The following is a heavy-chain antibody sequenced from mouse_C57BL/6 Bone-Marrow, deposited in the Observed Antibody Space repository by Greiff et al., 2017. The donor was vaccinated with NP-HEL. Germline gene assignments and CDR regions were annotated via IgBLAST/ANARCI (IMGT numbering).Heavy chain of an antibody. Sequence: EVQVVESGGGLVKPGGSLKLSCAASGFTFSSYAMSWVRQTPEKRLEWVATISDGGSYTYYPDNVKGRFTISRDNAKNNLYLQMSHLKSEDTAMYYCARVDYDDGFAYWGQGTLVTVSA. D-gene: IGHD2-4*01. V-gene: IGHV5-4*01. J-gene: IGHJ3*01. CDR3: ARVDYDDGFAY. CDR2: ISDGGSYT. CDR1: GFTFSSYA.